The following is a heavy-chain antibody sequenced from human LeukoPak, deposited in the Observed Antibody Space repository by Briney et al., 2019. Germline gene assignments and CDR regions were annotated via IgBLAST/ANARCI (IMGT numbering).Heavy chain of an antibody. J-gene: IGHJ5*02. CDR1: GGYISSSF. V-gene: IGHV4-59*13. Sequence: PSEPQSLTCTFSGGYISSSFWTWIRQAPGRGLELIMFNYDDWKGKYKPSLRSRVDISLDTSSNRYSLGLTSVTAADTGVYYCARLWRPHDYDNWFDHWGQGILVTASS. CDR2: NYDDWKG. CDR3: ARLWRPHDYDNWFDH. D-gene: IGHD4-17*01.